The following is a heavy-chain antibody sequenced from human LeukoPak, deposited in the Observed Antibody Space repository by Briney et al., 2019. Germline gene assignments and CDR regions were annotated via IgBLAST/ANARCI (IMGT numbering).Heavy chain of an antibody. D-gene: IGHD1-14*01. V-gene: IGHV3-30*02. CDR1: GFTFSSYG. J-gene: IGHJ4*02. CDR3: ARRHKLEPPRAGYYFDY. CDR2: IRYDGSNK. Sequence: PGGSLRLSCAASGFTFSSYGMHWVRQAPGKGLEWVAFIRYDGSNKYYADSVKGRFTISRDNSKNTLYLQMNSLRAEDTAVYYCARRHKLEPPRAGYYFDYWGQGTLVTVSS.